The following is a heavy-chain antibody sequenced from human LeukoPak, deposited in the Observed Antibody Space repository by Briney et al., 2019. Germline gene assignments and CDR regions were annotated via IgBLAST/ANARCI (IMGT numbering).Heavy chain of an antibody. CDR2: ISGSGGST. Sequence: PGGSLRLSCAASGFTFSNAWMSWVRQAPGKGLEWVSGISGSGGSTYYADSVKGRFTISRDNSKNTLFLHMNSLRAEDTAVYYCAKEDQITIFGINYYGMDVWGQGTTVTVSS. CDR3: AKEDQITIFGINYYGMDV. CDR1: GFTFSNAW. V-gene: IGHV3-23*01. D-gene: IGHD3-3*01. J-gene: IGHJ6*02.